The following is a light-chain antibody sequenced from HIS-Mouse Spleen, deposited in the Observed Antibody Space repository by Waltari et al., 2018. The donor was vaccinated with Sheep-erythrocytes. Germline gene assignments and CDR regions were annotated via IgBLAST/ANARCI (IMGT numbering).Light chain of an antibody. V-gene: IGKV1-5*03. J-gene: IGKJ1*01. CDR3: QQYNSYSQT. CDR2: KAS. Sequence: DIQMTQSPSTLSASVEDRVTITCRASQSISSWLAWYQQKPGQAPKPLIYKASSLESGVPSRFSGSGSGTEFTLTISSLQPDDFATYYCQQYNSYSQTFGQGTKVEIK. CDR1: QSISSW.